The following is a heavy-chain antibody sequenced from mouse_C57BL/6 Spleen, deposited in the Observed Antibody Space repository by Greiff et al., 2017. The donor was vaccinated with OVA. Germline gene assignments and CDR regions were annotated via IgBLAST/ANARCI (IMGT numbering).Heavy chain of an antibody. CDR1: GYTFTDYE. D-gene: IGHD1-1*01. CDR2: IDPETGGT. CDR3: TRRSYYYGSSPFAY. J-gene: IGHJ3*01. Sequence: QVQLKESGAELVRPGASVTLSCKASGYTFTDYEMHWVKQTPVHGLEWIGAIDPETGGTAYNQKFKGKAILTADKSSSTAYMELRSLTSEDSAVYYCTRRSYYYGSSPFAYWGQGTLVTVSA. V-gene: IGHV1-15*01.